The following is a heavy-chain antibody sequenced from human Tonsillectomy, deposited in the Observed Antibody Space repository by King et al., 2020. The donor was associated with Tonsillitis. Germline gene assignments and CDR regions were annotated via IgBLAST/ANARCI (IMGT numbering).Heavy chain of an antibody. D-gene: IGHD6-13*01. J-gene: IGHJ3*02. CDR2: IAQDGSEI. Sequence: VQLVESGGGLVQPGGSLRLSCAASGFTFSSSWMTWVRQPPGKGLEWVANIAQDGSEIHYVDSVKGRFTISRDNAENSLYLQMTSLRAEDTALYYCARDDSHIFGSTWYDAFDIWGQGTMVTVSS. V-gene: IGHV3-7*01. CDR1: GFTFSSSW. CDR3: ARDDSHIFGSTWYDAFDI.